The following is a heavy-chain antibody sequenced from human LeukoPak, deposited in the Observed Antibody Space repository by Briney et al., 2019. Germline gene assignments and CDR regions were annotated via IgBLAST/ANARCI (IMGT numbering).Heavy chain of an antibody. J-gene: IGHJ5*02. V-gene: IGHV1-18*04. CDR3: ARDWSDSGYDFIRFDP. D-gene: IGHD5-12*01. Sequence: AASVKVSCKTSGYIITSYFMYWVRQAPGQGLEWMGWISAYNGNTNYAQKLQGRVTMTTDTSTSTAYMELRSLRSDDTAVYYCARDWSDSGYDFIRFDPWGQGTLVTVSS. CDR2: ISAYNGNT. CDR1: GYIITSYF.